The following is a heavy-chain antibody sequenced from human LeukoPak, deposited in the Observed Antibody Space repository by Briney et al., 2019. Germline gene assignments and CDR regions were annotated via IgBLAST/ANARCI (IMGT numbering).Heavy chain of an antibody. CDR1: GYTFTGYY. CDR2: INPNSGGT. CDR3: ARDLFSDGYSSSWDY. Sequence: ASVKVSCKXSGYTFTGYYMHWVRQAPGQGLEWMGRINPNSGGTNYAQKFQGRVTMTRDTSISTAYMELSRLRSDDTAVYYCARDLFSDGYSSSWDYWGQGTLVTDSS. V-gene: IGHV1-2*02. J-gene: IGHJ4*02. D-gene: IGHD6-13*01.